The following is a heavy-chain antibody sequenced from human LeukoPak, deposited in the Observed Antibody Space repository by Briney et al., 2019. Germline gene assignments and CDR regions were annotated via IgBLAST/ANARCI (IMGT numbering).Heavy chain of an antibody. J-gene: IGHJ3*02. D-gene: IGHD3-22*01. Sequence: SETLSLTCGVSGGAVSTIGYSWSWIRQPPGKGLEWIGYIYQSGSTSYNPSLQSRVTISIDKSKNQFSLKLSSVTAADTAVYYCARDSYYDNSGEGAFDIWGQGTLVTVSS. CDR3: ARDSYYDNSGEGAFDI. CDR1: GGAVSTIGYS. V-gene: IGHV4-30-2*01. CDR2: IYQSGST.